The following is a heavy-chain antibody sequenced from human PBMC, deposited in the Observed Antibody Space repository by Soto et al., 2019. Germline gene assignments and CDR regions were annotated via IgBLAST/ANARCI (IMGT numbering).Heavy chain of an antibody. CDR2: ISSSSSYI. Sequence: GGSLRLSCAASGFTFSSYSMNWVRQAPGKGLEWVSSISSSSSYIYYEDSVKGRFTISRDNAKNKLYLQMNSLRVEDTSVYYCAKVGIVATSDAFDIWGQGTMVTVSS. CDR3: AKVGIVATSDAFDI. D-gene: IGHD5-12*01. J-gene: IGHJ3*02. CDR1: GFTFSSYS. V-gene: IGHV3-21*01.